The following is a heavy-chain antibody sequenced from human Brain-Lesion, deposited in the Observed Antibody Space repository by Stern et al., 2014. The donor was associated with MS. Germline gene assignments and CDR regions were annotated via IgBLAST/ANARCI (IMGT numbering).Heavy chain of an antibody. Sequence: QLVESGPGLVKPSETLSLTCTVSGGFISRSSYYWAWMRQPPGKGLEWIGSIYYSGSTDYNPSLKNRVTLSVKPPRNPFSLKLPSGTAADTAIYYCARRELDGGFDLRYNWFDPWGQGTLVTVSS. D-gene: IGHD5-12*01. CDR1: GGFISRSSYY. CDR3: ARRELDGGFDLRYNWFDP. V-gene: IGHV4-39*01. J-gene: IGHJ5*02. CDR2: IYYSGST.